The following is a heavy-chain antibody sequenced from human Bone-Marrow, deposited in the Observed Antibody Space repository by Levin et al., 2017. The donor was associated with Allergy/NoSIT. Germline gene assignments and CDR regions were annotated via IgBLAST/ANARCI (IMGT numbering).Heavy chain of an antibody. CDR1: GFTFSDYY. J-gene: IGHJ4*02. V-gene: IGHV3-11*01. CDR3: ASPVHRACGGDCHPGY. Sequence: GGSLRLSCAASGFTFSDYYMSWIRQAPGKGLEWVSYISSSGSTIYYADSVKGRFTISRDNAKNSLYLQMNSLRAEDTAVYYCASPVHRACGGDCHPGYWGQGTLVTVSS. D-gene: IGHD2-21*02. CDR2: ISSSGSTI.